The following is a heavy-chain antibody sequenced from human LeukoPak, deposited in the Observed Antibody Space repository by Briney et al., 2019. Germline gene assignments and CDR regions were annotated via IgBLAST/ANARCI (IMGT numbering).Heavy chain of an antibody. D-gene: IGHD3-3*01. CDR3: VRDFDAWNAIDI. Sequence: NPSETLSLTCTVSGGSISSSSYYWSWIRQPPGKGLEWIGCISYSGSTKYNPSLKSRVSISLDTSKKQFSLHLSSMTAADTAVYYCVRDFDAWNAIDIWGQGTMVTVSS. J-gene: IGHJ3*02. CDR1: GGSISSSSYY. V-gene: IGHV4-61*01. CDR2: ISYSGST.